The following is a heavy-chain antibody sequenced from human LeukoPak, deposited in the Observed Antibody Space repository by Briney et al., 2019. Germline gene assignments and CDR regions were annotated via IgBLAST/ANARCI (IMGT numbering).Heavy chain of an antibody. CDR1: GYTFTSYG. J-gene: IGHJ5*02. CDR3: ARGAYDFWSGHNRNWFDP. D-gene: IGHD3-3*01. V-gene: IGHV1-18*01. Sequence: ASVKVSCKASGYTFTSYGISWVRQAPGQGLEWMGWLGAYNGNTNYAQKLQGRVTMTTDTSTSTAYMELRSLRSDDTAVYYCARGAYDFWSGHNRNWFDPWGQGTLVTAAS. CDR2: LGAYNGNT.